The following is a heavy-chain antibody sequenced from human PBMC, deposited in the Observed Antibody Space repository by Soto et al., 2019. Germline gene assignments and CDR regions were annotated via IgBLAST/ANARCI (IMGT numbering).Heavy chain of an antibody. CDR1: GFTFSSYS. D-gene: IGHD2-2*01. J-gene: IGHJ4*02. Sequence: EVQLVESGGGLVKPGGSLRLSCAASGFTFSSYSMNWVRQAPGKGLEWGSSISSSSSYIYYADSVKGRFTISRDNAKNSLYLQMNSLRAEDTAVYYCASSGLYCSSTSCAFDYWGQGTLVTVSS. CDR3: ASSGLYCSSTSCAFDY. CDR2: ISSSSSYI. V-gene: IGHV3-21*01.